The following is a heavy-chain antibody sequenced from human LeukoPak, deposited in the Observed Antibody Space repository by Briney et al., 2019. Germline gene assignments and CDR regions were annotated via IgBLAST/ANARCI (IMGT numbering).Heavy chain of an antibody. CDR3: VKGGSSTWSWFDP. Sequence: GGSLRLSCPASGFTFSSDAMHWVRQAPGQGLEYVSGISSNGGSTYYADSVKGRFTISRDNSKNTQYLQMSSLRPEDTAVYFCVKGGSSTWSWFDPWGQGTLVTVSS. CDR1: GFTFSSDA. J-gene: IGHJ5*02. D-gene: IGHD6-13*01. V-gene: IGHV3-64D*09. CDR2: ISSNGGST.